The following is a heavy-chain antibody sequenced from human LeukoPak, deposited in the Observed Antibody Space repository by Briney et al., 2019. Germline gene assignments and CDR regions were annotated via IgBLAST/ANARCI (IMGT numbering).Heavy chain of an antibody. CDR1: GFTFSSYW. V-gene: IGHV3-74*01. CDR2: INSDGSST. J-gene: IGHJ4*02. CDR3: AKSDEPYYYDSSGYYY. D-gene: IGHD3-22*01. Sequence: GGSLRLSCAASGFTFSSYWMHWVRQAPGKGLVWVSRINSDGSSTSYADSVKGRFTISRDNSKNTLYLQMNSLRAEDTAVYYCAKSDEPYYYDSSGYYYWGQGTLVTVSS.